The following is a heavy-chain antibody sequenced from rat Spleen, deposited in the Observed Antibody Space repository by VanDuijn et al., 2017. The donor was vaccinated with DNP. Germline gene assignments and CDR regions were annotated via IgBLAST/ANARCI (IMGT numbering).Heavy chain of an antibody. D-gene: IGHD1-2*01. Sequence: EVQLAESGGGLVQPGRSLKLSCAASGFSFSDYYMAWVRQAPTKGLEWVASISYDSGTTYYRDSVKGRFTISRDNAESSLYLQMDSLRSEDTATYYCTTANSYEFAYWGQGTLVTVSS. V-gene: IGHV5-20*01. J-gene: IGHJ3*01. CDR3: TTANSYEFAY. CDR2: ISYDSGTT. CDR1: GFSFSDYY.